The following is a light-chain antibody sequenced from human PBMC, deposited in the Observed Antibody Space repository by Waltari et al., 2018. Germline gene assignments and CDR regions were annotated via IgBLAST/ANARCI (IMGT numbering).Light chain of an antibody. J-gene: IGLJ2*01. CDR3: SSYISSSTLEL. CDR2: DVS. V-gene: IGLV2-14*03. CDR1: SIDVGCYNY. Sequence: QSALTQPASVSGSPGQSITISCTGTSIDVGCYNYVPWYQQHPGKAPKLMIYDVSNRPSGVSNRFSGSKSGNTASLTISGLQAEDEADYYCSSYISSSTLELFGGGTSLTVL.